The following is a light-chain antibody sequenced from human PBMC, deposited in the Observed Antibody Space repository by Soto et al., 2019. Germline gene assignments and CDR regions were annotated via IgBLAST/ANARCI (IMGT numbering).Light chain of an antibody. Sequence: DIQMTQSPSTLSASVGDRVTITCRASQSISSWLAWYQQKPGKAPKLLIYTASSLESGVPSRFSGSGSGTDXTLTISSLQXDDFXTYYCQQYNSYSWTFGQGTKVEIK. J-gene: IGKJ1*01. V-gene: IGKV1-5*03. CDR3: QQYNSYSWT. CDR1: QSISSW. CDR2: TAS.